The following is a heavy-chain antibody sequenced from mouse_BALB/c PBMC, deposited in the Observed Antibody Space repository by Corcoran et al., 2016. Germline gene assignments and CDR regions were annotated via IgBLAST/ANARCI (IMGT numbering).Heavy chain of an antibody. CDR2: INTYTGEL. J-gene: IGHJ4*01. CDR1: GYTFTNYG. V-gene: IGHV9-3-1*01. Sequence: QIQLVQSGPELKKPGETVKISCKASGYTFTNYGRNWVKQAPGKGLKWVGWINTYTGELTYADDFKGRFAFSLENPASTAYLQINNLKNEDTATYFCAREPYAMDYWGQGTSVTVSS. CDR3: AREPYAMDY.